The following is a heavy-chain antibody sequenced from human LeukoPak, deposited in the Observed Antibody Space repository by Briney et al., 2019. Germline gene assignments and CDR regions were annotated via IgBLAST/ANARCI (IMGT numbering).Heavy chain of an antibody. CDR1: GFTFSSYA. Sequence: PGRSLRLSCAASGFTFSSYAMHWVRQAPGKGLEWVAVISYDGSNKYYADSVKGRFTISRDNSKNTLYLQMNSLRAEDTAVYYCARFEYDAFDIWGQGTMVTVSS. V-gene: IGHV3-30-3*01. CDR2: ISYDGSNK. J-gene: IGHJ3*02. CDR3: ARFEYDAFDI. D-gene: IGHD2/OR15-2a*01.